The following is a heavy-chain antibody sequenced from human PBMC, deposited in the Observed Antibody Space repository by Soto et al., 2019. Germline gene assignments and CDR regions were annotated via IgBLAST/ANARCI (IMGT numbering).Heavy chain of an antibody. Sequence: EVQLVESGGGLVQPGGSLRLSCAASGFTFSSHWMHWVRQAPGKGLVWVSRINGDGSTTNHADSVKGRFTISRDNAKNTLYLQMNSLRAEDTDVYYCARGTTSMVNAFDIWGQGTMVTVSS. CDR3: ARGTTSMVNAFDI. D-gene: IGHD5-18*01. CDR1: GFTFSSHW. CDR2: INGDGSTT. V-gene: IGHV3-74*01. J-gene: IGHJ3*02.